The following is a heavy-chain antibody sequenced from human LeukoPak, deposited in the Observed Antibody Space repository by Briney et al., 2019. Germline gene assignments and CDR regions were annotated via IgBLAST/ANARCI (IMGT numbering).Heavy chain of an antibody. V-gene: IGHV3-20*04. CDR1: GFTFEDYG. D-gene: IGHD1-1*01. CDR3: ARDVYNMGDY. J-gene: IGHJ4*02. Sequence: GGSLRLSCAASGFTFEDYGMSWVRQGPGKGLEWVSAIDRNGDSTGYADSVKGRFTISRDNAKNSLYLQMNSLRAEDTAVYYCARDVYNMGDYWGQGTLVTVSS. CDR2: IDRNGDST.